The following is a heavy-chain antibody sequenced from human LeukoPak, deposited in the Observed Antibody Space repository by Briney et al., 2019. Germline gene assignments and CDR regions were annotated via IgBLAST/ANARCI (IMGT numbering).Heavy chain of an antibody. CDR3: ARAGMDGRGYYQGFDY. D-gene: IGHD3-22*01. CDR1: GFTFSSYS. J-gene: IGHJ4*02. CDR2: ISSSSSYI. Sequence: GGSLRLSCAASGFTFSSYSMNWVRQAPGKGLEWVSSISSSSSYIYYADSVKGRFTISRDNAKNSLFLQMNSLRAEDTALYYCARAGMDGRGYYQGFDYWGQGTLVTVSS. V-gene: IGHV3-21*01.